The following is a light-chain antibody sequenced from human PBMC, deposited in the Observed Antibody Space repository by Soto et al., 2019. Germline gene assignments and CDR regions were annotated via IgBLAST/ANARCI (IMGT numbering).Light chain of an antibody. CDR3: NSHTSGDFRV. CDR2: EVS. Sequence: QSALTQPASVSGSPGQSITISCTGTSSDVGRYNHVSWYQHHPGKAPKLLISEVSKRPSGVSNRCSGSKSDYTASLTISGLQAEDEADYYCNSHTSGDFRVFGTGTKVTVL. V-gene: IGLV2-14*01. CDR1: SSDVGRYNH. J-gene: IGLJ1*01.